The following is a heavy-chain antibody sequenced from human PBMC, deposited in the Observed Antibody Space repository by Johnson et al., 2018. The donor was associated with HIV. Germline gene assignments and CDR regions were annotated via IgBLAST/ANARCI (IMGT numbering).Heavy chain of an antibody. D-gene: IGHD6-13*01. CDR1: GFTFDDYA. Sequence: VESGGGVVQPGRSLRLSCAASGFTFDDYAMHWVRQAPGKGLEWVSGISWNSGSIGYADSVKGRFTISRDNSKNTLYLQMNSLRGEDTAVYYCARSKGSIWYGSAFDIWGQGTMVTVSS. J-gene: IGHJ3*02. CDR2: ISWNSGSI. CDR3: ARSKGSIWYGSAFDI. V-gene: IGHV3-9*01.